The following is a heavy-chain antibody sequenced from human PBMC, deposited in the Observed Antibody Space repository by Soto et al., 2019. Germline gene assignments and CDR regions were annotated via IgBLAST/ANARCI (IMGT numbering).Heavy chain of an antibody. CDR2: ISAYNGNT. V-gene: IGHV1-18*04. Sequence: ASVKVSCKASGYTFTGHYLHWVRQAPGQGLEWMGWISAYNGNTNYAQKLQGRVTMTTDTSTSTAYMELRSLRSDDTAVYYCARETYYDFWSGYYKRYYYGMDVWGQGTTVTVSS. CDR1: GYTFTGHY. CDR3: ARETYYDFWSGYYKRYYYGMDV. J-gene: IGHJ6*02. D-gene: IGHD3-3*01.